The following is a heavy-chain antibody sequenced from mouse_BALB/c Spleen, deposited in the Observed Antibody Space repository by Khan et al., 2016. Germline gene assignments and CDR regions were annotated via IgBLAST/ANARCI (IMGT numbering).Heavy chain of an antibody. V-gene: IGHV3-8*02. Sequence: EVQLQESGPSLVKPSQTLSLTCSVSGDSITSGFWNWIRKFPGNKLEYMGYISYSGNTFYNPSLKSRISITRDTSKNQYSLQLNSVTTEDTATYXCKKYSLIYFDYWGQGTTLTVSS. CDR3: KKYSLIYFDY. CDR1: GDSITSGF. CDR2: ISYSGNT. J-gene: IGHJ2*01. D-gene: IGHD6-2*01.